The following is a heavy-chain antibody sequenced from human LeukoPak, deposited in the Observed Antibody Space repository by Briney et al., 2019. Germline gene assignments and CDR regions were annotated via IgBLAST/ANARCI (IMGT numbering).Heavy chain of an antibody. D-gene: IGHD3-22*01. CDR1: GFIFSSYG. Sequence: GGSLRLSCTASGFIFSSYGMHWVRQAPGKGLQWVAVIWYDGKKKHYVDSVKGRLMISRDNSENTLYLQMSNLTVEDTALYYCARDFWRFYDTGSSDSFDRWGQGTLVTVSS. V-gene: IGHV3-33*01. CDR2: IWYDGKKK. CDR3: ARDFWRFYDTGSSDSFDR. J-gene: IGHJ5*02.